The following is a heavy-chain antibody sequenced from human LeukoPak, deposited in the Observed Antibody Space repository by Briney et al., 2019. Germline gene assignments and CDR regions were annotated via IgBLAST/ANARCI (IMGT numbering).Heavy chain of an antibody. Sequence: GASVTVSCKASGYTFTSYYMHWVRQAPGQGLEWMGIINPSGGSTSYAQKFQGRVTMTRDTSTSTVYMELSSLRSEDTAVYYCARVLKGEYSSSSRSWYFDLWGRGTLVTVSS. CDR2: INPSGGST. D-gene: IGHD6-6*01. CDR1: GYTFTSYY. CDR3: ARVLKGEYSSSSRSWYFDL. J-gene: IGHJ2*01. V-gene: IGHV1-46*01.